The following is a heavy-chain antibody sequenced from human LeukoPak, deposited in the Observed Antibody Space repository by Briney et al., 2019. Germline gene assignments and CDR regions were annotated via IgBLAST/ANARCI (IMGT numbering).Heavy chain of an antibody. CDR3: ASGSGYGDYSMDY. V-gene: IGHV3-23*01. CDR2: VSGSGDST. Sequence: GGSLRLSCAASGFTFSNYAMRWVRQAPGKGLEWVSGVSGSGDSTYYADSVKGRFTISRDNSKNTLYLQMNSLRAEDTAVYYCASGSGYGDYSMDYWGQGTLVTVSS. CDR1: GFTFSNYA. D-gene: IGHD4-17*01. J-gene: IGHJ4*02.